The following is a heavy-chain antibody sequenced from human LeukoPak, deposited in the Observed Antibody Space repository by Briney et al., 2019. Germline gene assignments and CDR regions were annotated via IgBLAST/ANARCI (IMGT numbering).Heavy chain of an antibody. CDR3: XXGXXXXSGGNCPRXPDY. Sequence: GGSLRLSCAASGFTFSSYWMHWVRQAPGKGLVWVSRINTDGSSTNYADSVKGRFTISRDNAKNTLYLQMNSLIAEDTAVYYAXXGXXXXSGGNCPRXPDYWGQGTLVTVSS. V-gene: IGHV3-74*01. J-gene: IGHJ4*02. CDR1: GFTFSSYW. CDR2: INTDGSST. D-gene: IGHD2-15*01.